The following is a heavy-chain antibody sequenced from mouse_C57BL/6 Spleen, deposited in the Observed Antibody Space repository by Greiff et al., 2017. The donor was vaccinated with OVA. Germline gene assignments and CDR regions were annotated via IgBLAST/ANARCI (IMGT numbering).Heavy chain of an antibody. J-gene: IGHJ1*03. CDR2: ISYDGRN. D-gene: IGHD2-4*01. CDR3: ARAGGDDYDPYWYFDG. Sequence: EVQLQQSGPGLVKPSQSLSLTCSVTGYSITSGYYWNWIRQFPGNKLEWMGYISYDGRNNYNPSLQNRISITRDTSKNQFFLKLNSVTTEDTATYDCARAGGDDYDPYWYFDGWGTGTTVTVSS. CDR1: GYSITSGYY. V-gene: IGHV3-6*01.